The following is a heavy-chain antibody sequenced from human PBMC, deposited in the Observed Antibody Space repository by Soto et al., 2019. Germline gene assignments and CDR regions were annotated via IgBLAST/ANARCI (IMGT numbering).Heavy chain of an antibody. D-gene: IGHD6-19*01. CDR1: GDSISSGGYY. CDR2: IYYSGST. CDR3: ARAPVALYYFDY. J-gene: IGHJ4*02. V-gene: IGHV4-31*03. Sequence: PSETLSLTCTVSGDSISSGGYYWSWIRQHPGKGLEWIGYIYYSGSTYYNPSLKSRVTISVDTSKNQFSLKLSSVTAADTAVYYCARAPVALYYFDYWGQGTLVTVSS.